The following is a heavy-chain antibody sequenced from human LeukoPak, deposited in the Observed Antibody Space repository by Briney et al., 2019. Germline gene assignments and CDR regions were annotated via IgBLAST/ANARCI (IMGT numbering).Heavy chain of an antibody. Sequence: PSETLSLTCTVSGGSISSSSYYWGWIRQPPGKGLEWIGSIYYSGSTYYNPSLKSRVTISVDTSKNQFSLKLSSVTAADTAVYYCARDRCSGGSCYGWFDPWGQGTLVTVSS. V-gene: IGHV4-39*07. CDR3: ARDRCSGGSCYGWFDP. CDR1: GGSISSSSYY. D-gene: IGHD2-15*01. J-gene: IGHJ5*02. CDR2: IYYSGST.